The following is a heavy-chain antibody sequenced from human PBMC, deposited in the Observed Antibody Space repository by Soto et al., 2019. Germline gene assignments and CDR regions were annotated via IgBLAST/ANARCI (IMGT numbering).Heavy chain of an antibody. J-gene: IGHJ5*02. CDR3: ARDRLAGRNWFDP. D-gene: IGHD6-6*01. CDR2: INAGNGNT. CDR1: GYTFTSYA. V-gene: IGHV1-3*01. Sequence: ASVKVSCKASGYTFTSYAMHWVRQAPGQRLEWMGWINAGNGNTKYSQKFQGRVTITRDTSASTAYMELSSLRSEDTAVYYCARDRLAGRNWFDPWGQGTLVTVSS.